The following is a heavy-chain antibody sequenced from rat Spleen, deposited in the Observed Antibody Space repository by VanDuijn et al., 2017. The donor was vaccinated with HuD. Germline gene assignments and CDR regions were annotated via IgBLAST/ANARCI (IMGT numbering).Heavy chain of an antibody. J-gene: IGHJ2*01. CDR2: ISSDGGRN. D-gene: IGHD1-9*01. V-gene: IGHV5-29*01. CDR3: SRDETTGIRYFGY. CDR1: GFTFNDHF. Sequence: EVQLVESDGGLVQPGRSLKLSCAASGFTFNDHFMAWVRQAPTKGLEWVTTISSDGGRNFYRDSVKGRFTISRDNAKSSLYLQMDSLRSEDTATYYCSRDETTGIRYFGYWGQGVMVTVSS.